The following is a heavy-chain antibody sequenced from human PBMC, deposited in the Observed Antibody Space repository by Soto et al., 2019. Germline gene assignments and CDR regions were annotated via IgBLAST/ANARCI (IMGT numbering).Heavy chain of an antibody. D-gene: IGHD4-17*01. CDR1: GFTFATYT. V-gene: IGHV3-20*04. CDR2: INRDGGST. CDR3: ARAPGFYGDFFDY. Sequence: PGGSLRLSCAASGFTFATYTMNWVRQAPGKGLEWVSGINRDGGSTGYADSVKGRFTISRDNAKNSLYLQMNRLRAEDTALYYCARAPGFYGDFFDYWGQGSLVTVSS. J-gene: IGHJ4*02.